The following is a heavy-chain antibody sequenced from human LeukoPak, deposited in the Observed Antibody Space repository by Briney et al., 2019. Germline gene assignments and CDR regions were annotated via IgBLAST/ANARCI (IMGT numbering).Heavy chain of an antibody. J-gene: IGHJ4*02. D-gene: IGHD4-17*01. CDR2: INWDGGST. V-gene: IGHV3-43*01. Sequence: GGSLRLSCAASGFNFEDYTMHWVRQTPGKGLEWVSLINWDGGSTYYADSVKGRFAISRDDAKNLLYLDMNSLRAEDTAVYYCARGHTAVTRHFDFWGQGTLVTVSS. CDR3: ARGHTAVTRHFDF. CDR1: GFNFEDYT.